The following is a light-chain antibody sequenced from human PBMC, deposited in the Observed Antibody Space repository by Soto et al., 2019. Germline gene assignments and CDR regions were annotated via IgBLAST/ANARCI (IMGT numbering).Light chain of an antibody. CDR1: SSNIGAGYP. CDR2: G. Sequence: QSVLTQPPSVSGAPGQRVTISCTGSSSNIGAGYPVHWYQQLPGSAPKLLVAGNRPSGVPDRFSVSKSGASASLAITGLQAEDEADYYCQSYDSSLSRRWVFGGGTKVTVL. V-gene: IGLV1-40*01. J-gene: IGLJ3*02. CDR3: QSYDSSLSRRWV.